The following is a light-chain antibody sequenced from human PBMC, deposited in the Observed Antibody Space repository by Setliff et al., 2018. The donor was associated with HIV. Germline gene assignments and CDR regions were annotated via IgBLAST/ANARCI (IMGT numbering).Light chain of an antibody. V-gene: IGLV6-57*03. Sequence: NFMLIQPHSVSESPGKTVTISCIRSGGSIASDYIQWYQQRPGSGPTTVIYEDDQRPSGVPDRFSGSINVSSNPASLTVSGLKTDDEADYYCQSFHGNVPLWVFGGGTK. CDR1: GGSIASDY. CDR3: QSFHGNVPLWV. J-gene: IGLJ3*02. CDR2: EDD.